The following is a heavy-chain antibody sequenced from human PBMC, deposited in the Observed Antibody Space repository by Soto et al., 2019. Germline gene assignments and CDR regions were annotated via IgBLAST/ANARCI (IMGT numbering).Heavy chain of an antibody. V-gene: IGHV1-8*01. CDR1: VYTFTSYD. CDR2: MNHNSGNT. Sequence: ASLKVSCKASVYTFTSYDINWVRQATGQGLERIGWMNHNSGNTGHAQKFQGRVTMTRNTSISTAYMELSSLRSEDTAVYYCARGDVGLEFDYWGQGTLVTVSS. CDR3: ARGDVGLEFDY. J-gene: IGHJ4*02.